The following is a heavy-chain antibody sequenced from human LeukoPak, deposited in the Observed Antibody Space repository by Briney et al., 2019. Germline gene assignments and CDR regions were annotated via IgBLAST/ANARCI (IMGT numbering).Heavy chain of an antibody. V-gene: IGHV4-59*08. CDR2: IYYSGST. J-gene: IGHJ3*02. CDR1: GGSISSYY. Sequence: PSETLSLTCTVSGGSISSYYWSWIRQPPGKGLEWIGYIYYSGSTNYNPPLKSRVTISVDTSKNQFSLKLSSVTAADTAVYYCARQGPYYYDSSGYYRRHDAFDIWGQGTMVTVSS. CDR3: ARQGPYYYDSSGYYRRHDAFDI. D-gene: IGHD3-22*01.